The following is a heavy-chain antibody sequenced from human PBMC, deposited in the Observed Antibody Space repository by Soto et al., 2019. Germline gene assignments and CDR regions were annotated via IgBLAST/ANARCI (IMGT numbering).Heavy chain of an antibody. J-gene: IGHJ2*01. Sequence: GGSLRLSCAASGFTFSSYAMSWVRQAPGKGLEWVSAISDSGGITYYADSVKGRFTISRDNSKNTLYLQMNSLRAEDTAVYYCARDPLWGTAMVLWYFDLWGRGTLVTVSS. V-gene: IGHV3-23*01. CDR2: ISDSGGIT. CDR3: ARDPLWGTAMVLWYFDL. D-gene: IGHD5-18*01. CDR1: GFTFSSYA.